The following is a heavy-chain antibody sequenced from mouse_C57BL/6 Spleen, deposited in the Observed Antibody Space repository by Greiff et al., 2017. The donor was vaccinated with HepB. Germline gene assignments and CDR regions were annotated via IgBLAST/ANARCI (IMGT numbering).Heavy chain of an antibody. CDR1: GYTFTDYN. Sequence: EVQLQQSGPELVKPGASVKIPCKASGYTFTDYNMDWVKQSHGKSLEWIGDINPNNGGTIYNQKFKGKATLTVDKSSSTADMELRSLTSEDTAVYYCASRGGQLPAWFAYWGQGTLVTVSA. CDR3: ASRGGQLPAWFAY. D-gene: IGHD3-2*01. CDR2: INPNNGGT. V-gene: IGHV1-18*01. J-gene: IGHJ3*01.